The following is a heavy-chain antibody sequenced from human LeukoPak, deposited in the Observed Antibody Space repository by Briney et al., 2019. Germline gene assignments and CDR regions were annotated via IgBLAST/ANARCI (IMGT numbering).Heavy chain of an antibody. Sequence: PGGSLRLSCAASGFTVSSNYMSWIRQAPGKGLEWVSVIYSGGSRYYADSVKGRFTISRDNSKNTMYLQMNSLRAEDTAVYYCAKDRSIGTYYTFDHWGQGTLVTVSA. D-gene: IGHD1-26*01. V-gene: IGHV3-53*01. CDR1: GFTVSSNY. CDR3: AKDRSIGTYYTFDH. J-gene: IGHJ4*02. CDR2: IYSGGSR.